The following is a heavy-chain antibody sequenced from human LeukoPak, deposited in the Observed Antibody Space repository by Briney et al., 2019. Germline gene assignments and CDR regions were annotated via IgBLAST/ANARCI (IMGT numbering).Heavy chain of an antibody. CDR3: ARGDPDISFAVAGEAFDI. Sequence: GGSLRLSCAASGFTFSSYSMNWVRQAPGKGLEWVSSISSSSSYIYYADSVKGRFTISRDNAKNSLYLQMNSLRADDTTVYYCARGDPDISFAVAGEAFDIWGQGTMVTVSS. CDR1: GFTFSSYS. D-gene: IGHD6-19*01. J-gene: IGHJ3*02. CDR2: ISSSSSYI. V-gene: IGHV3-21*01.